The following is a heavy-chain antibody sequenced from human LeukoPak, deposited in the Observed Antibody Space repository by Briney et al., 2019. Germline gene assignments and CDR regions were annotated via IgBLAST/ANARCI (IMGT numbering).Heavy chain of an antibody. V-gene: IGHV3-66*01. D-gene: IGHD6-19*01. Sequence: GGSLRLSCAASGFTVSSNYMSWVRRAPGKGLEWVSVIYSGGSTYYADSVKGRFTISRDNSKNTLYLQMNSLRAEDTAVYYCARAGYSSGWSTAPYYFDYWGQGTLVTVSS. J-gene: IGHJ4*02. CDR3: ARAGYSSGWSTAPYYFDY. CDR2: IYSGGST. CDR1: GFTVSSNY.